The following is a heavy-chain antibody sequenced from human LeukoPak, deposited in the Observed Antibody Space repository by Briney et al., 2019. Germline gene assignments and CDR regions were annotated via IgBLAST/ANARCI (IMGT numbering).Heavy chain of an antibody. CDR3: ARVHSGGSYYNYYYMDV. V-gene: IGHV4-38-2*02. CDR2: IYHSGST. Sequence: SETLSLTCTVSGYSISSGYYWGWIRQPPGEGLEWIGSIYHSGSTYYNPSLKSRVTISVDTSKNQFSLKLSSVTAADTAVYYCARVHSGGSYYNYYYMDVWGKGTTVTVSS. J-gene: IGHJ6*03. CDR1: GYSISSGYY. D-gene: IGHD1-26*01.